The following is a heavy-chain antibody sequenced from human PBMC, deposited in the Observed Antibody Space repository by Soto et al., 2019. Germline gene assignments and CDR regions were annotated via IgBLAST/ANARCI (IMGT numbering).Heavy chain of an antibody. V-gene: IGHV1-18*01. Sequence: ASVKVSCKASGYTFTSYGISWVRQAPGQGLEWMGWISAYNGNTNYAQKLQGRVTMTTDTSTSTAYMELRSLRSDDTAVYYCARDPPGPNYDFWSGYYSFGFANFDYWGQGTPVTVSS. D-gene: IGHD3-3*01. CDR2: ISAYNGNT. J-gene: IGHJ4*02. CDR1: GYTFTSYG. CDR3: ARDPPGPNYDFWSGYYSFGFANFDY.